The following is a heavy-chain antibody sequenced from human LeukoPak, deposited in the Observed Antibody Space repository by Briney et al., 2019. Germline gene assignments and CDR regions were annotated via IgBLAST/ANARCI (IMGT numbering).Heavy chain of an antibody. D-gene: IGHD2-8*01. Sequence: SETLSLTCTVSGGSISSYYWSWIRQPPGKGLEWIGYIYTSGSTNYNPSLKSRVTISVDTSKNQFSLKLSSVTAADTAVYYCARRRSRRGVSLTYWGKGTLLTVSS. V-gene: IGHV4-4*09. CDR2: IYTSGST. J-gene: IGHJ4*02. CDR1: GGSISSYY. CDR3: ARRRSRRGVSLTY.